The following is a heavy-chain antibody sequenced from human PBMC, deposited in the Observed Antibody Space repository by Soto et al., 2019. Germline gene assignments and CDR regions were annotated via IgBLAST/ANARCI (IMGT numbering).Heavy chain of an antibody. CDR1: GFTFSSYA. V-gene: IGHV3-23*01. D-gene: IGHD5-18*01. J-gene: IGHJ4*02. CDR3: AKVPYSYGSFGY. Sequence: GGSLRLACAASGFTFSSYAMSWVRQAPGKGLEWVSAISGSGGSTYYADSVKGRFTISRDNSKNTLYLQMNSLRAEDTAVYYCAKVPYSYGSFGYWGQGALVTVSS. CDR2: ISGSGGST.